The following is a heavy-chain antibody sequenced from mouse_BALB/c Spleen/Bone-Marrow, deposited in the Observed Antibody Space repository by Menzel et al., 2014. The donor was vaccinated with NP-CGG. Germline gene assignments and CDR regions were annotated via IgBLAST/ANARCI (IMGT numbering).Heavy chain of an antibody. CDR2: ILPGSGST. J-gene: IGHJ4*01. V-gene: IGHV1-9*01. CDR3: ATGGSPMDY. CDR1: GYTFSSYW. Sequence: QVQLQQSGAEPMKPGASVKISCKATGYTFSSYWIEWVKQRPGHGLEWIGEILPGSGSTNYNEKFKGKATFTADTSSNTAYMQLSSLTSEDSAVYYCATGGSPMDYWGQGTSVTVSS. D-gene: IGHD1-1*02.